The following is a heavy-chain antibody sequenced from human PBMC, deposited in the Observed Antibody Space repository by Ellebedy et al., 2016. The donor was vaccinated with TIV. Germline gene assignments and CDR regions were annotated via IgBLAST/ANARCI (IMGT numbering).Heavy chain of an antibody. D-gene: IGHD5-18*01. CDR3: ARKYIYGFD. CDR2: IYSGGAT. V-gene: IGHV3-66*01. CDR1: GFPVSSNY. J-gene: IGHJ4*02. Sequence: GESLKISCAASGFPVSSNYMSCVRQAPGKGLELVSVIYSGGATSYADSVKGRFTISRDNSKNTLYLQMNSLRVEDTAVYYCARKYIYGFDWGQGTLVTVSS.